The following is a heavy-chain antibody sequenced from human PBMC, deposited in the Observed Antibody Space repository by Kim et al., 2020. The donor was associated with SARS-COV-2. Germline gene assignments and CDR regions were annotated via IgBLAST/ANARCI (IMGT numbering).Heavy chain of an antibody. V-gene: IGHV1-8*01. Sequence: ASVKVSCKASGYTFTSYDINWVRQATGQGLEWMGWMNPNSGNTGYAQKFQGRVTMTRNTSISTAYMELSSLRSEDTAVYYCARGSTHSSSWYVSSYYYYYGMDVWGQGTTVTVSS. CDR1: GYTFTSYD. CDR2: MNPNSGNT. D-gene: IGHD6-13*01. J-gene: IGHJ6*02. CDR3: ARGSTHSSSWYVSSYYYYYGMDV.